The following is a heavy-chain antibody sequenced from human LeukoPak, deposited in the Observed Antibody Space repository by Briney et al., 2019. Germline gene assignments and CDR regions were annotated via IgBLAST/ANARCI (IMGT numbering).Heavy chain of an antibody. CDR3: ARELRSYVWGSYRFYYYYMDV. V-gene: IGHV4-39*07. D-gene: IGHD3-16*02. CDR2: IDYSGNT. J-gene: IGHJ6*03. Sequence: SETLSLTCTVSGGSISSSGYCWGWIRQPPGKGLEWIGSIDYSGNTNYNPSLKSRVTISVDTSKNQFSLKLSSVTAADTAVYYCARELRSYVWGSYRFYYYYMDVWGKGTTVTVSS. CDR1: GGSISSSGYC.